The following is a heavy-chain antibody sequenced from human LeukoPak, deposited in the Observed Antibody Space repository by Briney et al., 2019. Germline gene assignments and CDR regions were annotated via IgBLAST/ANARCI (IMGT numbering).Heavy chain of an antibody. V-gene: IGHV4-59*01. Sequence: SETLSLTCTVSGGSISSYYWSWIRQSPGKGLEWIGNIYSTGSTNYKPSLKSRVTISVDTSKNQFSLRLSSVTAADTAVYYCARQPYCGGDCSSGAFDIWGQGTMVTVSS. CDR2: IYSTGST. CDR3: ARQPYCGGDCSSGAFDI. CDR1: GGSISSYY. J-gene: IGHJ3*02. D-gene: IGHD2-21*02.